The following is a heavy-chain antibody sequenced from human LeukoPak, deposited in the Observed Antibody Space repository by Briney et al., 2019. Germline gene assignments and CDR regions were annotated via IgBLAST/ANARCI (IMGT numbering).Heavy chain of an antibody. CDR3: AKENTIFGVVIIPFDY. CDR1: GFTFSSYA. Sequence: GGSLRLSCAASGFTFSSYAMSWVRQAPGKGLEWVSAISGSGGSTYYADSVKGRFTISRDSSKNTLYLQMNSLRAEDTAVYYCAKENTIFGVVIIPFDYWGQGTLVTVSS. CDR2: ISGSGGST. V-gene: IGHV3-23*01. J-gene: IGHJ4*02. D-gene: IGHD3-3*01.